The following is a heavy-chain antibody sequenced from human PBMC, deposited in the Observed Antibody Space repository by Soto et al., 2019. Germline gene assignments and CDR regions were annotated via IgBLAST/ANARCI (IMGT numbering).Heavy chain of an antibody. CDR3: ARGGHVVGVSAALDY. D-gene: IGHD2-21*01. J-gene: IGHJ4*02. CDR2: VNPSGGHT. V-gene: IGHV1-46*01. Sequence: QVQLVQSGAEVKKPGASVKVSCKASGDTFTDYYIHWVRQAPGQGLEWMGTVNPSGGHTTYAQHSPGRVTMTRDMTTSTLYMELTSLTSEKTAVYYCARGGHVVGVSAALDYWGQGTLVTVSS. CDR1: GDTFTDYY.